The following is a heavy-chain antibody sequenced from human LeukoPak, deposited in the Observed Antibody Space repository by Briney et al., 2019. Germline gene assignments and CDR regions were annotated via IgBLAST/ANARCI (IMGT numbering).Heavy chain of an antibody. CDR2: IYSGGST. J-gene: IGHJ6*03. V-gene: IGHV3-23*03. Sequence: GGSLRLSCVASGFTFSSYAMSWVRQAPGKGLEGVSVIYSGGSTDYACSVKGRFTISRDNSKNTLYLQMNSLRAEDTAVYYCAKENWGSDLLYYYYIDVWGKGTTATVSS. CDR1: GFTFSSYA. CDR3: AKENWGSDLLYYYYIDV. D-gene: IGHD7-27*01.